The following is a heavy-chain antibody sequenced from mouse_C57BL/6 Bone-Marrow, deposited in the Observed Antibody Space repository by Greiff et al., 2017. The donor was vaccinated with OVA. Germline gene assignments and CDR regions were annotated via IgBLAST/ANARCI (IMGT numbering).Heavy chain of an antibody. J-gene: IGHJ4*01. CDR2: LYPRSGNT. CDR1: GYTFTSYG. V-gene: IGHV1-81*01. D-gene: IGHD2-4*01. CDR3: ARQGMIYYDYYYYAMDY. Sequence: VQLQQSGAELARPGASVKLSCKASGYTFTSYGISWVKQRTGQGLEWIGELYPRSGNTYYNEKFKGKATLTAAKSSSTAYMELSSLTSEDSAVYFCARQGMIYYDYYYYAMDYWGQGTSVTVSS.